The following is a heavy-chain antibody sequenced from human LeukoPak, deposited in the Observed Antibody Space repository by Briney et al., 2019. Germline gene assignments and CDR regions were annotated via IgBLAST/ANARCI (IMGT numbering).Heavy chain of an antibody. CDR3: ARALERIVATDYGMDV. CDR2: IIPILGIA. J-gene: IGHJ6*02. V-gene: IGHV1-69*04. D-gene: IGHD5-12*01. CDR1: GGTFSSYA. Sequence: SVKVSCKASGGTFSSYAISWVRQAPGQRLEWMGRIIPILGIANYAQQFQSRVTITADKSTSTAYMELSSLRSEDTAVYYCARALERIVATDYGMDVWGQGTTVTVSS.